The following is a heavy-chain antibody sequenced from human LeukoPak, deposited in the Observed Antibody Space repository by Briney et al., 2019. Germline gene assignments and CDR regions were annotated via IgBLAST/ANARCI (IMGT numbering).Heavy chain of an antibody. J-gene: IGHJ6*02. D-gene: IGHD2-2*01. V-gene: IGHV4-59*01. CDR1: GGSISSYY. CDR2: IYYSGST. CDR3: ARVLGSSATWTDYYYGMDV. Sequence: SETLSLTCTVSGGSISSYYWSWIRQPPGKGLEWIGCIYYSGSTNYNPSLKSRVTISVDTSKNQFSLKLSSVTAADTAVYYCARVLGSSATWTDYYYGMDVWGQGTTVTVSS.